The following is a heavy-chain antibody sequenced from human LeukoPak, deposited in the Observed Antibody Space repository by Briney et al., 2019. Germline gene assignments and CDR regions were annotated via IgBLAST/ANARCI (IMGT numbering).Heavy chain of an antibody. Sequence: PGGSLRLSCAASGFTFSRYGMHWVRQAPGKGLEWVSYISSTGGTIYYADSMKGRFTISRGNAKNSLYLQMNSLRAEDTAVYYCAKGRSSSWSLKDSVDFDYWGQGTLVTVSS. CDR2: ISSTGGTI. CDR3: AKGRSSSWSLKDSVDFDY. J-gene: IGHJ4*02. V-gene: IGHV3-48*04. D-gene: IGHD6-13*01. CDR1: GFTFSRYG.